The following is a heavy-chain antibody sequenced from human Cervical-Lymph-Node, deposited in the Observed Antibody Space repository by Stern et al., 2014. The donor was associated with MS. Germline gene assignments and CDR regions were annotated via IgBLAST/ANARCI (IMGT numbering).Heavy chain of an antibody. D-gene: IGHD3-10*01. CDR2: ISYDGSNK. Sequence: QMQLVQSGGGVVQPGRSLRLSCAASGFTFSNYGMHLVRQAPGKGLEWVAVISYDGSNKYYSDSVKGRFTISRDNSKNTLYLQMNSPRAEDTAVYYCAKDLAPMVRGVDGMDVWGQGTTVTVSS. V-gene: IGHV3-30*18. CDR1: GFTFSNYG. J-gene: IGHJ6*02. CDR3: AKDLAPMVRGVDGMDV.